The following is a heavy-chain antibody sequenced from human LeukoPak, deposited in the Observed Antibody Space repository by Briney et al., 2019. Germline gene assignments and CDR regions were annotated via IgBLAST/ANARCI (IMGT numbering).Heavy chain of an antibody. J-gene: IGHJ4*02. CDR1: SGSISSTSYY. V-gene: IGHV4-39*01. CDR2: ISYSGST. CDR3: ARQVSVAAIDY. D-gene: IGHD6-19*01. Sequence: ASETLSLTCTVSSGSISSTSYYWGWIRQPPGKGLEWIGSISYSGSTYYNPSLKSRVTISIETSKNQFSLKLSSVTAADTAVYYCARQVSVAAIDYWGQGTLVTVSS.